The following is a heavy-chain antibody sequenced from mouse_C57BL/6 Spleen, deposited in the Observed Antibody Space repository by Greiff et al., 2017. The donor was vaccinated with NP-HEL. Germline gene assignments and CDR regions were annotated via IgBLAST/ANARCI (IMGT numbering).Heavy chain of an antibody. CDR1: GYAFSSYW. J-gene: IGHJ3*01. Sequence: VQLQQSGAELVKPGASVKISCKASGYAFSSYWMNWVKQRPGKGLEWIGQIYPGDGDTNYNGKFKGKATLTADKSSSTAYMQLSSLTSEDSAVYFCARWGNYDYGAWFAYWGQGTLVTVSA. V-gene: IGHV1-80*01. CDR2: IYPGDGDT. CDR3: ARWGNYDYGAWFAY. D-gene: IGHD2-4*01.